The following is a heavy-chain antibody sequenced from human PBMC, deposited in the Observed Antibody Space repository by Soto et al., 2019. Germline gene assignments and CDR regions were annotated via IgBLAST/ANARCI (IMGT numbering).Heavy chain of an antibody. CDR1: GYSISSGYF. J-gene: IGHJ5*02. CDR2: IYYSGST. Sequence: PSETLSLTCAVSGYSISSGYFWGCIRQPPGKGLEWIGSIYYSGSTYYNPSLKSRVTISVDRSKNQFSLKLSSVTAADTAVYYCARGSTTGGWNWFDPWGQGTLVTVS. V-gene: IGHV4-38-2*01. CDR3: ARGSTTGGWNWFDP. D-gene: IGHD3-16*01.